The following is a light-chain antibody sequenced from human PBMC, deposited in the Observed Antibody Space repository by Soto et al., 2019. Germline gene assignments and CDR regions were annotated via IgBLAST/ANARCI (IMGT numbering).Light chain of an antibody. CDR3: QQYGSSPRT. V-gene: IGKV3-20*01. CDR1: QSVSSSY. J-gene: IGKJ2*01. CDR2: GAS. Sequence: EILLTQSPGTLSLSPGERATLSCRASQSVSSSYLAWYQQKPGQAPRLLIYGASSRATGIPDRFSGGGSGTDFTLIISRLEPEDFAVYYCQQYGSSPRTFGQGTKLEIK.